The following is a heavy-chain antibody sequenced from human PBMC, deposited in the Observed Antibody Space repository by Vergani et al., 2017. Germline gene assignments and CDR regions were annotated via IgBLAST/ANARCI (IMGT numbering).Heavy chain of an antibody. CDR1: GFTFSRYA. Sequence: EVQLLESGGGLVQPGGSLRLSCAASGFTFSRYAMSWVREAPGKGLEWVSAISGSGGSTYYADSVKGRFTISRDISKNTLYLQMNSLRAEDTAVYYCATVRGFDYWGQGTLVTVSS. V-gene: IGHV3-23*01. CDR2: ISGSGGST. CDR3: ATVRGFDY. D-gene: IGHD1-1*01. J-gene: IGHJ4*02.